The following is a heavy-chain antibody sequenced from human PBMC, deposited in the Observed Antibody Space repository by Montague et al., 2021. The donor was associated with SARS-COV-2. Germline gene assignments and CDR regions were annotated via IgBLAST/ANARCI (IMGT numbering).Heavy chain of an antibody. CDR2: INSGGSST. V-gene: IGHV3-74*01. CDR1: GFTFSSYW. CDR3: ARVGSGWGYYYYGMDV. Sequence: YLRLSCAASGFTFSSYWMHWVRQAPGKGLVWVSRINSGGSSTSYADSVKGRFTISRDNAKNTLYLQMNSLRAEDTAVYYCARVGSGWGYYYYGMDVWGQGTTVTVSS. D-gene: IGHD6-19*01. J-gene: IGHJ6*02.